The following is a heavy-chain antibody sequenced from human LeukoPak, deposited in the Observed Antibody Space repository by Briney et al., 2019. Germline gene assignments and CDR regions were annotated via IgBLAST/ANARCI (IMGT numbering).Heavy chain of an antibody. V-gene: IGHV3-66*01. CDR3: ARDGRRAVAVDAFDI. CDR2: IYSGGST. D-gene: IGHD6-19*01. Sequence: GGSLRLSCAASGFTVSSNYMSWVRQAPGKGLEWVSVIYSGGSTYYADSVKGRFTISRDNSKNTLYLQMNSLRAEDTAVYYCARDGRRAVAVDAFDIWGQGTMVTVSS. CDR1: GFTVSSNY. J-gene: IGHJ3*02.